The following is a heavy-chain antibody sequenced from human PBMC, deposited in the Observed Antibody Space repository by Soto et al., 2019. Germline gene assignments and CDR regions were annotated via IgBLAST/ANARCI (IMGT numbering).Heavy chain of an antibody. CDR3: ARHWRGRFDP. V-gene: IGHV4-59*08. D-gene: IGHD3-3*01. CDR2: IYYSGST. Sequence: SETLSLTCTVSGGSISSYYWSWIRQPPGKGLEWIGYIYYSGSTNYNPSLKSRVTISVDTSKNQFSLKLSSVTAADTAVYYCARHWRGRFDPWGQGTLVTVSS. J-gene: IGHJ5*02. CDR1: GGSISSYY.